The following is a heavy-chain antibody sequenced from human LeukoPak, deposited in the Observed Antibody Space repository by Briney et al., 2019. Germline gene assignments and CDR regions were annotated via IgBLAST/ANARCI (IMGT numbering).Heavy chain of an antibody. CDR1: GFTFSSYE. Sequence: PGGSLRLSCAASGFTFSSYEMHWVRQAPGKGLEWVSYISSSGSTIYYADSVKGRFTISRENAKNSLYLQMNSLRAGDTAVYYCARGRGYFDWLSPYYFDYWGQGTLVTVSS. CDR2: ISSSGSTI. V-gene: IGHV3-48*03. CDR3: ARGRGYFDWLSPYYFDY. J-gene: IGHJ4*02. D-gene: IGHD3-9*01.